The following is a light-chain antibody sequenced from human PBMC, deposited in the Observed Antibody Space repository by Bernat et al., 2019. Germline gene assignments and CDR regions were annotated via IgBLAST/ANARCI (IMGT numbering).Light chain of an antibody. V-gene: IGKV3-15*01. CDR2: TAS. J-gene: IGKJ5*01. CDR3: QQYDNGVT. Sequence: EIVMTQSPATLSVSPGESVTLSCRASQSVIRNVAWFQQKPGQAPSLLIYTASKRTIGTPDRFSGSGSGTQFTLTISSLQSEDFAVYYCQQYDNGVTFGQGTRLEIK. CDR1: QSVIRN.